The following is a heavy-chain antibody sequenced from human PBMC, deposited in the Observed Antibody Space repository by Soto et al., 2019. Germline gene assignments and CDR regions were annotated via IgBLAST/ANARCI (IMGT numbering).Heavy chain of an antibody. D-gene: IGHD2-21*01. CDR1: GFTFSSYA. CDR3: AKGVEMATIVSRYIDY. CDR2: ISGSGGST. J-gene: IGHJ4*02. V-gene: IGHV3-23*01. Sequence: GGSLRLSCAASGFTFSSYAMSWVRPAPGKGLEWASAISGSGGSTYYADSVKGRFTISRDNSKNTLYLQMNSLRAEDTAVYYCAKGVEMATIVSRYIDYWGQGTLVTVSS.